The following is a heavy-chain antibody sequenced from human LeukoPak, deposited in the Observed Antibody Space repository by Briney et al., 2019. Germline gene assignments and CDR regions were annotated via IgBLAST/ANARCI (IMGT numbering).Heavy chain of an antibody. CDR3: ARGGSPGYYYGMDV. CDR2: IYYSGST. V-gene: IGHV4-59*01. Sequence: TSETLSLTCTVSGGSISSYYWSWIRQPAGKGLEWIGYIYYSGSTNYNPSLKSRVTISVDTSKNQFSLELSSVTAADTAVYYCARGGSPGYYYGMDVWGQGTTVTVSS. J-gene: IGHJ6*02. CDR1: GGSISSYY. D-gene: IGHD2-15*01.